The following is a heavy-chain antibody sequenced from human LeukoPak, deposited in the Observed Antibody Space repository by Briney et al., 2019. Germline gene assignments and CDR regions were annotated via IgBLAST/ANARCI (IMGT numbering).Heavy chain of an antibody. CDR1: GFTFSSHW. Sequence: PGGSLRLSCAASGFTFSSHWMSWVRQAPGKGLEWVANIVQDGSQKYYVDSVKGRFTISRDNGKNLLYLQMNSLRAEDTAVYYCARNEKWGRDYWGQGTLVTVSS. V-gene: IGHV3-7*03. CDR3: ARNEKWGRDY. CDR2: IVQDGSQK. J-gene: IGHJ4*02. D-gene: IGHD1-26*01.